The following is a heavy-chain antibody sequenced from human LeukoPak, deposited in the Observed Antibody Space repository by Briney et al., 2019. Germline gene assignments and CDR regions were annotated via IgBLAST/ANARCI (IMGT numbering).Heavy chain of an antibody. CDR2: ISSSGTTK. CDR3: ARTGYCSGASCFYYYSYYMDV. Sequence: GSLRLSCAVSGFTFSDYYMTWIRQAPGKGLEWVSYISSSGTTKYYADSVKGRFTISRDNAKNSLYLQMNSLRAEDTAVYYCARTGYCSGASCFYYYSYYMDVWGKGTTVTVSS. D-gene: IGHD2-15*01. V-gene: IGHV3-11*04. J-gene: IGHJ6*03. CDR1: GFTFSDYY.